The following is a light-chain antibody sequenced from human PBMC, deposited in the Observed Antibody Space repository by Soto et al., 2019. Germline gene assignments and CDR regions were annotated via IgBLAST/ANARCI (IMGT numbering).Light chain of an antibody. Sequence: QSALTQPPSASGSPGQSVTISCTGTSSDVGYYNYVSWYQQQPGKAPKLIIYEVNKRPSGVPDRFSGSKSGNTASLTVSGLQAEDEAEYYCTSYAVGINVVFGGGTKLTVL. V-gene: IGLV2-8*01. J-gene: IGLJ2*01. CDR1: SSDVGYYNY. CDR3: TSYAVGINVV. CDR2: EVN.